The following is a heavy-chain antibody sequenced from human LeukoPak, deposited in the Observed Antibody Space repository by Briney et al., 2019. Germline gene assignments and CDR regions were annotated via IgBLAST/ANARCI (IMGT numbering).Heavy chain of an antibody. V-gene: IGHV1-18*01. J-gene: IGHJ4*02. CDR1: GYTFISHG. CDR2: ISTYGGST. Sequence: EASVKVSCKASGYTFISHGVSWVRQAPGQGLEWMGWISTYGGSTNYAQKLQGRVTVTTDTSTRTVYMELRSLTSDDTAVYYCARPNTGATGYFFDYWGQGTLVTVSS. D-gene: IGHD1/OR15-1a*01. CDR3: ARPNTGATGYFFDY.